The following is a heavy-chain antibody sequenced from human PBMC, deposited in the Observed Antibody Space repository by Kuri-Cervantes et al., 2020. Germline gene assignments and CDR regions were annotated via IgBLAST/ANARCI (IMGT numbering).Heavy chain of an antibody. V-gene: IGHV1-69*13. D-gene: IGHD2-2*01. J-gene: IGHJ3*02. CDR1: GCTFSSYA. Sequence: SVKVSCKASGCTFSSYAISWVRQAPGQGLEWMGGIIPIFGTANYAQKFQGRVTITADESTSTAYMELSSLRAEDTAVYYCARDRDIVVVPARKKRLDAFDIWGQGTMVTVSS. CDR3: ARDRDIVVVPARKKRLDAFDI. CDR2: IIPIFGTA.